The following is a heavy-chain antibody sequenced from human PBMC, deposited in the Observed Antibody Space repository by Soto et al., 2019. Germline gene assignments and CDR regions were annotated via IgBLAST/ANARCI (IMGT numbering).Heavy chain of an antibody. CDR1: GFTFSSYG. D-gene: IGHD2-15*01. CDR2: IWYDGSNK. Sequence: GGSLRLSCAASGFTFSSYGMHWVRQAPGKGLEWVAVIWYDGSNKYYADSVKGRFTISRDNSKNTLYLQMNSLRAEDTAVYYCARVLVVAPSTGAFDIWGQGTMVTVSS. J-gene: IGHJ3*02. CDR3: ARVLVVAPSTGAFDI. V-gene: IGHV3-33*01.